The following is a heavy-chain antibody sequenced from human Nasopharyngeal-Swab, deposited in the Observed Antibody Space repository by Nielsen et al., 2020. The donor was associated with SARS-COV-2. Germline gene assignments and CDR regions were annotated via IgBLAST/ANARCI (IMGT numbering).Heavy chain of an antibody. D-gene: IGHD3-10*01. J-gene: IGHJ6*03. CDR3: ARGAPYTMVRGVITCQYYYYYMDV. CDR2: IIPIFGTA. V-gene: IGHV1-69*01. Sequence: WVRQAPGQGLEWMGGIIPIFGTANYAQKFQGRVTITADESTSTAYMELSSLRSEDTAVYYCARGAPYTMVRGVITCQYYYYYMDVWGKGTTVTVSS.